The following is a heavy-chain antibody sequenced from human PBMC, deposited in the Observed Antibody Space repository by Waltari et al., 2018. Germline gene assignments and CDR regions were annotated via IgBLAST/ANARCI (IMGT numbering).Heavy chain of an antibody. CDR1: GFTFSSYE. CDR2: ISSSGSTI. D-gene: IGHD3-22*01. J-gene: IGHJ4*02. Sequence: EVQLVESGGGLVQPGGSLRLSCAASGFTFSSYEMNWVRQAPGKGLEWFSYISSSGSTIYYADSVKGRLTISRDNAKNSLYLQMNSLRAEDTAVYYCARLSGYYYVGDYWGQGTLVTVSS. CDR3: ARLSGYYYVGDY. V-gene: IGHV3-48*03.